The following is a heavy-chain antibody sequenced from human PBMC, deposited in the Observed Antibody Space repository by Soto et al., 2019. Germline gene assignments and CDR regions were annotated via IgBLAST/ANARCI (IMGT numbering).Heavy chain of an antibody. V-gene: IGHV1-46*03. CDR1: RYRFTSNY. CDR2: INPNSGIT. D-gene: IGHD6-13*01. J-gene: IGHJ5*02. Sequence: SVKVTCKASRYRFTSNYMHWVQQSPGQGLEWMGIINPNSGITNYAQNFQGRVTMTRDTSTSTVYMELSSLKSEDTAVYYCARSRGAAAGINWFDPWGQGTLVTVSS. CDR3: ARSRGAAAGINWFDP.